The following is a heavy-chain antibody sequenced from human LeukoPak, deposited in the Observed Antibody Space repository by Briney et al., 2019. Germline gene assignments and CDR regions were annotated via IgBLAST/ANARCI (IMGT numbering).Heavy chain of an antibody. V-gene: IGHV1-46*01. CDR2: INPSGGST. CDR3: ARGGGAIFGVPSGY. Sequence: ASVKVSCKASGYTLTAYYIHWVRQAPGQGLEWMGIINPSGGSTSYAQKFQGRVTMTRDTSTSTIYMELSILKSEDTALYYCARGGGAIFGVPSGYWGQGTLVTVSS. J-gene: IGHJ4*02. D-gene: IGHD3-3*01. CDR1: GYTLTAYY.